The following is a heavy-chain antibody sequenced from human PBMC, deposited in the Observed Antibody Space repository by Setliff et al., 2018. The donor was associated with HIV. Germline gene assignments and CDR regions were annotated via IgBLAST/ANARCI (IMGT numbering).Heavy chain of an antibody. J-gene: IGHJ4*02. Sequence: GGSLRLSCAASGFTFSSYAMSWVRQAPGKGLEWVSAICGSGGSTYYADSVKGRFTISRDNSKNTLYLQMNSLRAEDTAVYYCAKTVAGTYFLDYWGQGTLVTVSS. CDR2: ICGSGGST. CDR1: GFTFSSYA. D-gene: IGHD6-19*01. V-gene: IGHV3-23*01. CDR3: AKTVAGTYFLDY.